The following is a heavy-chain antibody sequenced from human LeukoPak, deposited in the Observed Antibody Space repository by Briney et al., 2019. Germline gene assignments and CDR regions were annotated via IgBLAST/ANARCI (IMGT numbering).Heavy chain of an antibody. CDR1: GYSFIGNY. Sequence: ASVKVSCKTSGYSFIGNYIHWVRQAPGQGLEWMGWISPTNGATNYDQRFQGRVTLTRDTSISTAYMELSRLRSDDTAVYYCSRAVAHLDYWGQGTLVTVSS. CDR2: ISPTNGAT. J-gene: IGHJ4*02. V-gene: IGHV1-2*02. CDR3: SRAVAHLDY. D-gene: IGHD6-19*01.